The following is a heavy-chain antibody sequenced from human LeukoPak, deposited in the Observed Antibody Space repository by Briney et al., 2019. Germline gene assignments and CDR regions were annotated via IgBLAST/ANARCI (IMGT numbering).Heavy chain of an antibody. Sequence: PGRSLRLSCAASGFTFTSYGMHWVRQAPGKGLEWVGVVSYDGSSKYYADSVKGRFTISRDNSKNTLSLQMNSLSAEDTALYYCAKDVARGGIKGSFDYWGQGTLVTVSS. V-gene: IGHV3-30*18. CDR1: GFTFTSYG. CDR2: VSYDGSSK. CDR3: AKDVARGGIKGSFDY. J-gene: IGHJ4*02. D-gene: IGHD3-16*01.